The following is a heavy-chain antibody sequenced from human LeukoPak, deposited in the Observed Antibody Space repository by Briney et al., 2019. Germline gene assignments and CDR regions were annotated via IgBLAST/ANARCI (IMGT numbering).Heavy chain of an antibody. CDR2: ISSSSSYI. CDR1: GFTFSSYS. V-gene: IGHV3-21*01. D-gene: IGHD1-26*01. CDR3: ARGELSTTFDY. Sequence: GGSLRLSCAASGFTFSSYSMNWVRQAPGKGLEWVSSISSSSSYIYYADSVKGRFTISRDNAKNSPYLQMNSLRAEDTAVYYCARGELSTTFDYWGQGTLVTVSS. J-gene: IGHJ4*02.